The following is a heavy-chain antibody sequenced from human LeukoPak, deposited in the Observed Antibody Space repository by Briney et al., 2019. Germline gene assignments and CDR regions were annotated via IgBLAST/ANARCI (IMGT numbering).Heavy chain of an antibody. CDR3: ARDVY. V-gene: IGHV3-7*04. CDR1: GFTLSTYW. J-gene: IGHJ4*02. Sequence: GGSLRLSCAASGFTLSTYWMTWVRQAPGKGLEWVAAIKGDESEIYYVDSVKGRFTISRDNTKNSLYLQMNNLRAEDTAVFYCARDVYWGQGTLVTVSS. CDR2: IKGDESEI.